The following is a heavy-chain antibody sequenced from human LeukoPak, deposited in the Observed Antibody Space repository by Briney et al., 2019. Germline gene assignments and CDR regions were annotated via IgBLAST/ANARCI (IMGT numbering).Heavy chain of an antibody. CDR2: ISGGGGNT. J-gene: IGHJ4*02. Sequence: PGGSLRLSCAASGFTFSSYAMSWVRQAPGEGLEWVSAISGGGGNTYYADSVKGRFTISRDNSKNTLYLQMNSLRAEDTAVYYCAKTYYYDSRNYPPMDYWGQGTLVTASS. D-gene: IGHD3-22*01. CDR1: GFTFSSYA. CDR3: AKTYYYDSRNYPPMDY. V-gene: IGHV3-23*01.